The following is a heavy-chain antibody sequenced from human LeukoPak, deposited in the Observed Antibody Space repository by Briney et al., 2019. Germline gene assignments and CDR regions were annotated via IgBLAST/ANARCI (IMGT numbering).Heavy chain of an antibody. V-gene: IGHV3-48*03. CDR3: ARGGITIFGVVGHSWFDP. CDR2: ISSSGSII. J-gene: IGHJ5*02. D-gene: IGHD3-3*01. Sequence: GGSLRLSCEASGFTFSTYEMNWVRQAPGKGLEWVSYISSSGSIIYYADSVKGRFTISRDNAKNSMYLQMNSLRAEDTAVYYCARGGITIFGVVGHSWFDPWGQGTLVTDS. CDR1: GFTFSTYE.